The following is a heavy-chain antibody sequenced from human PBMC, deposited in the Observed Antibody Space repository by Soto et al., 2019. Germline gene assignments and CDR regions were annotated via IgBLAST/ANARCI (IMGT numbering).Heavy chain of an antibody. Sequence: SETLSLTCTVSGGSVSSSSYYWGWIRQPPGKGLEWIGSIYYSGSTYYNPSLKSRVTISVDTSKNQFSLKLTFVTAADTAVYYCARNRYNWNDAPGPWGQGTLRTVSS. CDR1: GGSVSSSSYY. CDR3: ARNRYNWNDAPGP. D-gene: IGHD1-20*01. J-gene: IGHJ5*02. CDR2: IYYSGST. V-gene: IGHV4-39*01.